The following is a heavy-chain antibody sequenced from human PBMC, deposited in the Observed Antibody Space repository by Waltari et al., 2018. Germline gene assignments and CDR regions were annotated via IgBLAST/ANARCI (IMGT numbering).Heavy chain of an antibody. D-gene: IGHD1-26*01. CDR1: GFTFSSYG. J-gene: IGHJ3*02. CDR2: IWYDGSNK. CDR3: AKASGSPLSNAFDI. V-gene: IGHV3-33*06. Sequence: QVQLVESGGGVVQPGRSLRLSCAASGFTFSSYGMHWVRPAPGKGLEWVAVIWYDGSNKYYADSVKGRFTISRDNSKNTLYLQMNSLRAEDTAVYYCAKASGSPLSNAFDIWGQGTMVTVSS.